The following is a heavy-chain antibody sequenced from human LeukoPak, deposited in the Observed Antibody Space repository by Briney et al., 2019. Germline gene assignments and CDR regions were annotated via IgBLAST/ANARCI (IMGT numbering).Heavy chain of an antibody. CDR3: ARSEQTPYCGAACYSEYFQH. CDR2: LYGGGTT. J-gene: IGHJ1*01. V-gene: IGHV3-53*01. Sequence: GGSLRPSCSVFGVTGSSNYMSWVRQAPGGGLEWVSVLYGGGTTYYADSVKGRFTISRDNSKNTLFLQMNSLRAEDTAVYYCARSEQTPYCGAACYSEYFQHWGQGTLVTAS. CDR1: GVTGSSNY. D-gene: IGHD2-21*02.